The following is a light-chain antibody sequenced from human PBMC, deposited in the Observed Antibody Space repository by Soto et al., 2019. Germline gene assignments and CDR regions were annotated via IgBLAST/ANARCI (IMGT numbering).Light chain of an antibody. CDR3: SSYSGCTAFYV. V-gene: IGLV2-14*01. CDR2: EVS. CDR1: SSDGGYYNF. J-gene: IGLJ1*01. Sequence: QSALTQPASVSGSPGQSITISCTGTSSDGGYYNFVSWYQQHPGKAPKLIIYEVSNRPSGVSNRLSASKSGNTASLTFSRLHAVHDADYHCSSYSGCTAFYVFGTGPKLTVL.